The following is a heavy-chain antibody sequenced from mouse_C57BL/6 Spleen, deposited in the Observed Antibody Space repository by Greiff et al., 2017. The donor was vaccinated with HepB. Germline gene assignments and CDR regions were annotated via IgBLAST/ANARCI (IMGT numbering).Heavy chain of an antibody. CDR1: GYTFTSYW. J-gene: IGHJ4*01. Sequence: QVQLQQPGAELVMPGASVKLSCKASGYTFTSYWMHWVKQRPGQGLEWIGEIDPSDSYTNYNQKFKGKSTLTVDKSSSTAYMQLSSLTSEDSAVYYCARGGITTVVEGDAMDYWGQGTSVTVSS. CDR2: IDPSDSYT. CDR3: ARGGITTVVEGDAMDY. D-gene: IGHD1-1*01. V-gene: IGHV1-69*01.